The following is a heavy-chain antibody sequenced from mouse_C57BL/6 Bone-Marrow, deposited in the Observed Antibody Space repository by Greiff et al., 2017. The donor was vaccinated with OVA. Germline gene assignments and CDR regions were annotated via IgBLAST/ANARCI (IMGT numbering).Heavy chain of an antibody. CDR1: GYTFTSYW. CDR3: AALYGNYDWFAY. J-gene: IGHJ3*01. CDR2: IDPSDSYT. Sequence: QVQLQQPGAELVKPGASVKLSCKASGYTFTSYWMQWVKQRPGQGLEWIGEIDPSDSYTNYNQKFKGKATLTVDTSSSTAYMQLSSLTSEDSAVYYCAALYGNYDWFAYWGQGTLVTVSA. D-gene: IGHD2-1*01. V-gene: IGHV1-50*01.